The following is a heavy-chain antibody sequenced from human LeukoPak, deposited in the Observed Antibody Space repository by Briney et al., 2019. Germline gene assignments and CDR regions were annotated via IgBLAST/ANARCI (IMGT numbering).Heavy chain of an antibody. J-gene: IGHJ4*02. D-gene: IGHD1-26*01. Sequence: PSETLSLTCTVSGGSISSSSYYCGWIRQPPGKGLEWIGSIYYSGSTYYNPSPKSRVTISVDTSKNQFSLKLSSVTAADTAVYYCAGTGSGSYDIYFDYWGQGTLVTVSS. CDR1: GGSISSSSYY. V-gene: IGHV4-39*01. CDR3: AGTGSGSYDIYFDY. CDR2: IYYSGST.